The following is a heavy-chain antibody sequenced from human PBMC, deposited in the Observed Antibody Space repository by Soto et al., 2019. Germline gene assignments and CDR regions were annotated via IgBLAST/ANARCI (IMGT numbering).Heavy chain of an antibody. CDR3: AKDSYYDGYFDY. CDR2: ISWNSGSI. Sequence: GGSLRLSCAASGFTFDDYAMHWVRQAPGKGLEWVSGISWNSGSIGYADSVKGRFTISRDNAKNSLYLQMNSLRAEDTALYYCAKDSYYDGYFDYWRQGTLVTVSS. V-gene: IGHV3-9*01. D-gene: IGHD3-16*01. J-gene: IGHJ4*02. CDR1: GFTFDDYA.